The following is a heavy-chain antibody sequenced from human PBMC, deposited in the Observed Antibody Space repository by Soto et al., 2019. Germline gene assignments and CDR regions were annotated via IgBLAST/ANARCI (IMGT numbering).Heavy chain of an antibody. CDR2: IYYSGSA. CDR3: ARLVATIGNWFDP. CDR1: GASSCRWS. J-gene: IGHJ5*02. V-gene: IGHV4-59*01. Sequence: SELLSLACPVAGASSCRWSWSCIRQPPGKGLEWIGYIYYSGSANYNPSLKSRVTISVDTSKNQFSLKLSSVTAADTAVYYCARLVATIGNWFDPWGQGTLVTVSS. D-gene: IGHD5-12*01.